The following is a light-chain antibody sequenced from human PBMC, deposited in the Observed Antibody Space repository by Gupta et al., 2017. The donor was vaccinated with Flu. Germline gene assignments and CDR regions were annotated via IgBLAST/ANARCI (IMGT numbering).Light chain of an antibody. CDR2: SNN. Sequence: PVLTQPPSAYGTPGQRVTISCSGSSSNIGSNTVNWYQQHPGTAPKHLIYSNNQRPSGVPDRFSGSKSGTSASLAISGLQSEDEADYYCAAWYDSLNGVVFGGGTKLTVL. V-gene: IGLV1-44*01. CDR1: SSNIGSNT. CDR3: AAWYDSLNGVV. J-gene: IGLJ2*01.